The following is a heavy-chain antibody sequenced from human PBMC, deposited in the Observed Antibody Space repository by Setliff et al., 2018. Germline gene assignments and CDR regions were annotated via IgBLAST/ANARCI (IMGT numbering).Heavy chain of an antibody. J-gene: IGHJ6*03. CDR1: GFIFTNYA. CDR3: ARLALTGYDSSGYYYALEYYYYMDV. D-gene: IGHD3-22*01. V-gene: IGHV3-23*01. CDR2: ITGSGTT. Sequence: GGSLRLSCTASGFIFTNYAMSWVRQAPGKGLELVSAITGSGTTYYADSVKGRFTISRDSSKNTLYLQMNSLSAEDTAIYYCARLALTGYDSSGYYYALEYYYYMDVWGKGTTVTVSS.